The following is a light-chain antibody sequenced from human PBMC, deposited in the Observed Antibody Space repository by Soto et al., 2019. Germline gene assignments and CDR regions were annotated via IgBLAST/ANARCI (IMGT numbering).Light chain of an antibody. CDR1: QSINRY. Sequence: DIPMTQAPSTLSASVGDRVTITCRASQSINRYLDWYQQKPGKAPKLLIYAASSLQSGVPSRFSGSGSGTDFTLTISSLQPEDFATYYCQQYNSYSQTFGQGTKVDI. J-gene: IGKJ1*01. CDR2: AAS. CDR3: QQYNSYSQT. V-gene: IGKV1-5*01.